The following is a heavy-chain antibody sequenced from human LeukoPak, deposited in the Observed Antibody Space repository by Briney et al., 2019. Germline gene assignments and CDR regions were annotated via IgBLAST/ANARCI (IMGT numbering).Heavy chain of an antibody. CDR3: ARFGMVRGVITQYSFDY. Sequence: SSETLSLTCTVSGGSISSYYWSWIRQPPGKGLEWIGYIYYSGSTNYNPSLKSRVTISVDTSKNQFSLKLSSVTAADTAVYYCARFGMVRGVITQYSFDYWGQGTLVTVSS. CDR2: IYYSGST. D-gene: IGHD3-10*01. CDR1: GGSISSYY. J-gene: IGHJ4*02. V-gene: IGHV4-59*08.